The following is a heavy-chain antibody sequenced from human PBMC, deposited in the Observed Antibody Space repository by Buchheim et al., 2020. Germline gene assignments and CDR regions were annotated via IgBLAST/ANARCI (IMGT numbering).Heavy chain of an antibody. CDR2: ISGSGGST. CDR1: GFTFSSYA. V-gene: IGHV3-23*01. CDR3: AKKGGGYCSGGSCYRWFDP. D-gene: IGHD2-15*01. J-gene: IGHJ5*02. Sequence: EVQLLESGGGLVQPGGSLRLSCAASGFTFSSYAMSWVRQAPGKGLEWVSAISGSGGSTHYADSVKGRFTISRDNSKNTLYLQMNSLRAEDTAVYYCAKKGGGYCSGGSCYRWFDPWGQGTL.